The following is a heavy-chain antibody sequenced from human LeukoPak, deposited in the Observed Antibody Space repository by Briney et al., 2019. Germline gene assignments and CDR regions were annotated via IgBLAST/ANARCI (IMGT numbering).Heavy chain of an antibody. CDR1: AFTFTTYS. V-gene: IGHV3-7*01. Sequence: GGSLRLSCAASAFTFTTYSMNWVRQAPGKGLEWVANIKQDGSEKYYVDSVKGRFTISRDNAKNSLYLQMNSLRAEDTAVYYCARDDRPPLWFGESYYSDYWGQGTLVTVSS. D-gene: IGHD3-10*01. J-gene: IGHJ4*02. CDR3: ARDDRPPLWFGESYYSDY. CDR2: IKQDGSEK.